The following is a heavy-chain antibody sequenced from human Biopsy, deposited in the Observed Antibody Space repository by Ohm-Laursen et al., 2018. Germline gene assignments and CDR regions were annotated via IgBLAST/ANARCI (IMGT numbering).Heavy chain of an antibody. V-gene: IGHV1-8*01. CDR1: GYTFTSIV. CDR2: RNPVSGNS. J-gene: IGHJ5*02. CDR3: GRAVRNQLLTDP. Sequence: SSVKVSCKTSGYTFTSIVIPWVRQALGQGPKWKGWRNPVSGNSNFGQKFRGRVTVTSDTSISTAYMEPSGLTSDDTATYYCGRAVRNQLLTDPWGQGTLATVTS. D-gene: IGHD1-7*01.